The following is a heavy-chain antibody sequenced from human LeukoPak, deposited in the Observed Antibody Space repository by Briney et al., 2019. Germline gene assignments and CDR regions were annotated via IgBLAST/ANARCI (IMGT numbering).Heavy chain of an antibody. CDR2: ISSSWSTI. V-gene: IGHV3-48*01. CDR3: ARVLLERPGIDSFDI. D-gene: IGHD1-1*01. J-gene: IGHJ3*02. Sequence: GGSLRLSCAACGFTFSSYSMEWVRQAPGKGLEWVSHISSSWSTIYYADSVKGRFTISRDNAKNSLYLQMNSLRAEDTAVYYCARVLLERPGIDSFDIWGQGTTVTVSS. CDR1: GFTFSSYS.